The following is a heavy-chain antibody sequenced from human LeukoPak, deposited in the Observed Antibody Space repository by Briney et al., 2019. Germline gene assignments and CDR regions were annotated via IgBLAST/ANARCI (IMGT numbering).Heavy chain of an antibody. V-gene: IGHV4-39*07. D-gene: IGHD3-3*01. CDR1: GGSISSSSYY. J-gene: IGHJ3*02. Sequence: SETLSLTCTVSGGSISSSSYYWGWIRQPPGKGLEWIGSIYYSGSTYYNPSLKSRVTISVDTSKNQFSLKLSSVTAADTAVYYCASDGPVAYYDFWSGYSSGAFDIWGQGTMVTVSS. CDR3: ASDGPVAYYDFWSGYSSGAFDI. CDR2: IYYSGST.